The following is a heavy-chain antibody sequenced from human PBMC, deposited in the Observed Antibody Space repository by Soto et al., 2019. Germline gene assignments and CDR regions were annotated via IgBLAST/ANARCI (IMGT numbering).Heavy chain of an antibody. D-gene: IGHD6-13*01. CDR1: GFTFSNYA. J-gene: IGHJ4*01. Sequence: PGGSLRVSCAASGFTFSNYAMAWVRQIPGKGLQWVATITCSGGDTYYADSVKVRFTISIDNSSSTLFLRMNSLRAEETAVYYCAKLPYVKAFESAEGVQFEXWGHGSLVTVSX. CDR2: ITCSGGDT. V-gene: IGHV3-23*01. CDR3: AKLPYVKAFESAEGVQFEX.